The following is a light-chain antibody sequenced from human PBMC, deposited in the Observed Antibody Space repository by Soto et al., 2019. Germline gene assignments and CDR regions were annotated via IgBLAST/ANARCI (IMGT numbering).Light chain of an antibody. V-gene: IGKV3-20*01. CDR2: GVS. J-gene: IGKJ4*01. Sequence: EIVLTQSPGTLSLSPGERATLSCSAGQSVWSTYLAWYQQKPGEAPRLRIYGVSSRATGIPDRFIGGGSGTNFPLTISRLEGEDFAVYYCQQYGGSPTTFGGGTRVELK. CDR3: QQYGGSPTT. CDR1: QSVWSTY.